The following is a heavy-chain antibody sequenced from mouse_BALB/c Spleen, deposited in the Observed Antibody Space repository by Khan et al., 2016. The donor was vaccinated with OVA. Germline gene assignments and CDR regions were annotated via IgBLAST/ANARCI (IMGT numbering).Heavy chain of an antibody. J-gene: IGHJ3*01. CDR1: GYTFTDYY. V-gene: IGHV1-77*01. CDR2: INPGSGNS. CDR3: AREWGACFAY. Sequence: QVQLKQSGAELARPGASVKLSCKASGYTFTDYYIDWVKQRTGPGLEWIGEINPGSGNSYYNEKFKGKATLNADKSSNTAFVQLSSRTSDDSAVYFCAREWGACFAYWGQGTLVTVSA.